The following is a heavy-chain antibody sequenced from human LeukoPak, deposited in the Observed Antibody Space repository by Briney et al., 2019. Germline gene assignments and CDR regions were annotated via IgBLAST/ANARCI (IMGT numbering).Heavy chain of an antibody. Sequence: ASVKVSCKASGYTFTSYYMHWVRQAPGQGLEWMGIINPSGGSTSYAQKFQGRVTMTRDTSTSTGYMELSSLRSEDTAVYYCARQGRVLRYFDWHSDYWGQGTLVTVSS. CDR3: ARQGRVLRYFDWHSDY. CDR2: INPSGGST. J-gene: IGHJ4*02. V-gene: IGHV1-46*03. D-gene: IGHD3-9*01. CDR1: GYTFTSYY.